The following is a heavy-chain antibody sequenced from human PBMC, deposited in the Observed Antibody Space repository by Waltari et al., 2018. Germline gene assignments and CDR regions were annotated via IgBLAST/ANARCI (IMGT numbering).Heavy chain of an antibody. V-gene: IGHV1-69*04. Sequence: QVQLVQSGTEVKKPGSSVKVSCRASGGTFSSYAISWVRQAPGQGLEWMGRIMPLVDIANHAQKFQGRVTITADKSTSTAFMEVTSLTSEDTAVYYCARAFEGRGSNHGALGYWGQGTLVTVSS. CDR2: IMPLVDIA. CDR3: ARAFEGRGSNHGALGY. D-gene: IGHD1-26*01. J-gene: IGHJ4*02. CDR1: GGTFSSYA.